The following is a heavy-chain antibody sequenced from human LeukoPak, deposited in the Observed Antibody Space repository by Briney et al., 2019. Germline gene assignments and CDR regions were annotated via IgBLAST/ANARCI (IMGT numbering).Heavy chain of an antibody. CDR1: GFTFSSYA. CDR2: ISSSGSTI. D-gene: IGHD6-6*01. J-gene: IGHJ4*02. Sequence: GGSLRLSCAASGFTFSSYAMSWVRQAPGKGLEWVSYISSSGSTIYYADSVKGRFTISRDNAKNSLYLQMNSLRAEDTAVYYCARSGEYSTPGYFDYWGQGTLVTVSS. V-gene: IGHV3-48*04. CDR3: ARSGEYSTPGYFDY.